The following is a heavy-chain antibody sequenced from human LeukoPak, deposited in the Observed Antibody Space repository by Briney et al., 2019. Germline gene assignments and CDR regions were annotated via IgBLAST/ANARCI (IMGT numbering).Heavy chain of an antibody. J-gene: IGHJ6*02. CDR3: ARVIHYYGSGRERYYGMDV. CDR1: GGTFSSYA. Sequence: ASVKVSCKASGGTFSSYAISWVRQAPGQGLEWMGRIIPIFGIANYAQKFQGRVTITADKSTSTAYMELSSLRSEDTAVYYRARVIHYYGSGRERYYGMDVWGQGTTVTVSS. V-gene: IGHV1-69*04. D-gene: IGHD3-10*01. CDR2: IIPIFGIA.